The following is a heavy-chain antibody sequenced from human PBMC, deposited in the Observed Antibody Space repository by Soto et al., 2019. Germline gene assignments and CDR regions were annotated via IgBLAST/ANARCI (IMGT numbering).Heavy chain of an antibody. CDR2: ITDYNGNT. D-gene: IGHD4-17*01. Sequence: QVHLVQSGPEVKKSGASVKISCKASGYTFINYGVSWVRQAPGQGLEWMGWITDYNGNTKYARQFQGRVTMTTDTSTTTDYLELRSLRSDDTAVYCCARDDFGELWRVFDLWGQGTKVTVSS. J-gene: IGHJ3*01. CDR1: GYTFINYG. CDR3: ARDDFGELWRVFDL. V-gene: IGHV1-18*04.